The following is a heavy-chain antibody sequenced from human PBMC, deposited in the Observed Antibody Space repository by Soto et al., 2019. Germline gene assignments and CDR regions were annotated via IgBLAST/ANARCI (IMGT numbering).Heavy chain of an antibody. CDR3: ARGGGYSYGYYYGMEV. CDR2: IYYSGST. J-gene: IGHJ6*02. CDR1: GGSISSYY. D-gene: IGHD5-18*01. Sequence: SETLSLTCTVAGGSISSYYWSWIRQPPGKGLEWIGYIYYSGSTNYNPSLKSRVTISVDTSKNQFSLKLSSVTAADTAVYYCARGGGYSYGYYYGMEVSCQATTVTVP. V-gene: IGHV4-59*01.